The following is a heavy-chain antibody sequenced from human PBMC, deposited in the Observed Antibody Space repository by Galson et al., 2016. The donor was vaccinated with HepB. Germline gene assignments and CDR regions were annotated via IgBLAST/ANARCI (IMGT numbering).Heavy chain of an antibody. CDR2: ISHDGSKK. V-gene: IGHV3-30*04. Sequence: LRLSCAASGFTFSHYAMHWVRQAPGKGLEWVTLISHDGSKKYYADSVKGRFTISRDKFKNTLFLQMNSLTAEDTAVYYCARDPLQLYFPNINHYYFYGMDVWGQGTTVTVSS. CDR3: ARDPLQLYFPNINHYYFYGMDV. CDR1: GFTFSHYA. J-gene: IGHJ6*02. D-gene: IGHD5-18*01.